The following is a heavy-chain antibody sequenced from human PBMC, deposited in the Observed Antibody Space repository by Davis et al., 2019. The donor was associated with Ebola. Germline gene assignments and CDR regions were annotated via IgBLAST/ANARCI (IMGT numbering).Heavy chain of an antibody. J-gene: IGHJ6*02. D-gene: IGHD3-9*01. CDR2: IIPIFGIA. CDR1: GYTFTTYA. V-gene: IGHV1-69*10. Sequence: SVKVSCKASGYTFTTYAMSWVRQAPGQGLEWMGGIIPIFGIANYAQKFQGRVTITADKSTSTAYMELSSLRSEDTAVYYCARDYDILTGYYEDYYYYGMDVWGQGTTVTVSS. CDR3: ARDYDILTGYYEDYYYYGMDV.